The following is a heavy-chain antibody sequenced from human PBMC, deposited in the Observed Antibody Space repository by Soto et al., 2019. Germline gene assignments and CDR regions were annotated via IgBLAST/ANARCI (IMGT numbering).Heavy chain of an antibody. CDR1: DGSVSSGSYY. CDR2: IYYSGST. V-gene: IGHV4-61*01. Sequence: PSETLSLTCTVSDGSVSSGSYYWSWIRQPPGKGLEWIGYIYYSGSTNYNPSLKSRVTISVDTSKNQFSLKLSSVTAADTAVYYCARNPPVTIFGVVIPYYFDYWGQGTLVTVSS. CDR3: ARNPPVTIFGVVIPYYFDY. D-gene: IGHD3-3*01. J-gene: IGHJ4*02.